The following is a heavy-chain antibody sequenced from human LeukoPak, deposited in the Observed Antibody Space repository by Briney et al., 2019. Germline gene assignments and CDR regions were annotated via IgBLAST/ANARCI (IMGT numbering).Heavy chain of an antibody. Sequence: SETLSLTCTISGCSTSSGHNYWSWIRQPAGKGLEWIGRIYTSGSTDYNPSLKSRVTISVDASKNQFSLKLSSVTAADTAVYYCARDEGYHYYAMDVWGQGTTVTVSS. CDR3: ARDEGYHYYAMDV. V-gene: IGHV4-61*02. CDR1: GCSTSSGHNY. J-gene: IGHJ6*02. CDR2: IYTSGST.